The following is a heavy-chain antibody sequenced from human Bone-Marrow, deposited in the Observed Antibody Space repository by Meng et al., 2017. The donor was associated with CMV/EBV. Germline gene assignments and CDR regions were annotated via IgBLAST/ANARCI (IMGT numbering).Heavy chain of an antibody. J-gene: IGHJ4*02. CDR3: ARDAGNGRLTVDY. D-gene: IGHD6-13*01. V-gene: IGHV1-18*01. CDR1: GYTFNTYG. CDR2: ISGDHGNT. Sequence: QVSLVQSGVEMKGPRASVKASCKASGYTFNTYGISWFRQAPGQGLEWMGWISGDHGNTNYAQNFQDRVSMTTDTSTSTVYMELSSLRSDDTAVYYCARDAGNGRLTVDYWGQGTLVTVSS.